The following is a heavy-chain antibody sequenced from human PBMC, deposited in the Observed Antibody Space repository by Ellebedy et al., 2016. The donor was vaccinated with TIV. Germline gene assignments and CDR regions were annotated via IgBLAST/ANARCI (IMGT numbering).Heavy chain of an antibody. V-gene: IGHV5-10-1*01. CDR1: GYDFSKFW. D-gene: IGHD1-26*01. Sequence: GESLKISCQGSGYDFSKFWISWVRQMPGKGLEWMGRIDPSDSYTNYNPSFEDRVTISVDESMKTVFLQWSNLKASDTGTYFCARRGQWELDYFKFWGQGTRVTVSS. J-gene: IGHJ4*02. CDR2: IDPSDSYT. CDR3: ARRGQWELDYFKF.